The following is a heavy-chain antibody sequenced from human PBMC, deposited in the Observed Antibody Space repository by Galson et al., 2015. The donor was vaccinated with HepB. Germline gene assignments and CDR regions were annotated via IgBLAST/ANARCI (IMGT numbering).Heavy chain of an antibody. CDR1: GFTFSSYS. CDR3: ARDGGWYHAFDI. J-gene: IGHJ3*02. D-gene: IGHD6-19*01. CDR2: ISSSSSYI. Sequence: SLRLSCAASGFTFSSYSMNWVRQAPGKGLEWVSSISSSSSYIYYADSVKGRFTISRDNAKNSLYLQMNSLRAEDTAVYYCARDGGWYHAFDIWGQGTMVTVSS. V-gene: IGHV3-21*01.